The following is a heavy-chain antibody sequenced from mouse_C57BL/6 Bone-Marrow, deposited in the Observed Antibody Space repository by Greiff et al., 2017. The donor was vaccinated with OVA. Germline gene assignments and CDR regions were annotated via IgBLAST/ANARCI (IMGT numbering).Heavy chain of an antibody. CDR1: GYTFTSYW. D-gene: IGHD4-1*01. CDR3: ASNWDEGAMDY. J-gene: IGHJ4*01. Sequence: QVQLQQPGAELVRPGSSAKLSCKASGYTFTSYWMDWVKQRPGQGLEWIGNIYPSDSETHYNQKFKDKATLTVDKSSSTAYMQLSSLTSEDSAVYYCASNWDEGAMDYWGQGTSVTVSS. V-gene: IGHV1-61*01. CDR2: IYPSDSET.